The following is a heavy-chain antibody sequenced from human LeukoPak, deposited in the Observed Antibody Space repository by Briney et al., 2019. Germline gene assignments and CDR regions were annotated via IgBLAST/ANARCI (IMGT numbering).Heavy chain of an antibody. CDR2: ISWNSGSI. CDR3: AKDFYYGSGSYYNYFDY. D-gene: IGHD3-10*01. J-gene: IGHJ4*02. CDR1: GFTFDDYA. V-gene: IGHV3-9*01. Sequence: PGGSLRLSCAASGFTFDDYAMHWVRQAPGKGLEWVSGISWNSGSIAYADSVKGRFTISRDNAKNSLYLQMNSLRAEDTALYYCAKDFYYGSGSYYNYFDYWGQGTLVTVSS.